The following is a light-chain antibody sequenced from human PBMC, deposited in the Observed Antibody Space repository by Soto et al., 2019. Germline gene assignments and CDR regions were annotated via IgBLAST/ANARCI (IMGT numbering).Light chain of an antibody. V-gene: IGKV3-15*01. CDR2: GAS. CDR3: QQYNKWPLT. J-gene: IGKJ4*01. Sequence: EIVMTQSPATLSVSQGERATLSCRASESVSSNLAWYQQKPGQAPRLLIYGASTRATGVPARFSGSGSGTEFTLTISSLQSEDFAVVYCQQYNKWPLTFGGGTKVELK. CDR1: ESVSSN.